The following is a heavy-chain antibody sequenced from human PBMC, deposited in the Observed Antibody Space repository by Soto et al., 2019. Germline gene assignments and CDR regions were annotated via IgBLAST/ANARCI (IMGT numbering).Heavy chain of an antibody. Sequence: GGSLRLSCAASGFTFSSYGMHWVRQAPGKGLEWVAVIWYDGSNKYYADSVKGRFTISRDNSKNTLYLQMNSLRAEDTAVYYCARDGGNDSSGYDPYFDYWGRGTLVTVS. CDR1: GFTFSSYG. V-gene: IGHV3-33*01. J-gene: IGHJ4*02. D-gene: IGHD3-22*01. CDR2: IWYDGSNK. CDR3: ARDGGNDSSGYDPYFDY.